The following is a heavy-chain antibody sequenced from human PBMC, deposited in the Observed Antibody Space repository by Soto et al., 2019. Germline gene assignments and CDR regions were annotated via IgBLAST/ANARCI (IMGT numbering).Heavy chain of an antibody. CDR2: ISGDGSST. D-gene: IGHD2-8*01. J-gene: IGHJ4*02. Sequence: GGSLSLSCAASGFTFSSHWMHWVRQAPGKGLVWVSRISGDGSSTSYADSVEGRFTIFRDNAKNTLYLQMNSLRAEDTAVYYCARDTNGLSYWGQGTLVTVSS. CDR3: ARDTNGLSY. CDR1: GFTFSSHW. V-gene: IGHV3-74*01.